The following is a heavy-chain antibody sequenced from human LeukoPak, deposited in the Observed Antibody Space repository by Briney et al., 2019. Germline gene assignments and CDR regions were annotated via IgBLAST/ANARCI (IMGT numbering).Heavy chain of an antibody. J-gene: IGHJ3*01. V-gene: IGHV1-2*02. Sequence: ASVKVSCKASGYTFTAYYMNWVRRAPGQGLEWMGWINPNTGDTNYAQKFQGRVTMTRDTSLTTAYMELNRLTSGDTAVYYCARGYAFDLWGQGTLVTVFS. CDR1: GYTFTAYY. CDR3: ARGYAFDL. CDR2: INPNTGDT.